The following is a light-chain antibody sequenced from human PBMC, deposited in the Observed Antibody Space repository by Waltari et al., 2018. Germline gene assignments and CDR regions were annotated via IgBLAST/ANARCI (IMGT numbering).Light chain of an antibody. CDR1: QTVISSY. V-gene: IGKV3-20*01. Sequence: EIVLTQSPGTLSLSPGERVTLSCRASQTVISSYLAWYQQKPGQAPRLLIYETSSRATAIPDRFSGSLSGTDFTLSISRLEPEDSAVYYCKQYGNSPRYTFGQGTKLEIK. CDR2: ETS. CDR3: KQYGNSPRYT. J-gene: IGKJ2*01.